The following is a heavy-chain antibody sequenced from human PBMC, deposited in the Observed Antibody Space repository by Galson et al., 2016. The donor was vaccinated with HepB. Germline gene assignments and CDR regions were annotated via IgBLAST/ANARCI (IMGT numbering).Heavy chain of an antibody. D-gene: IGHD3-10*01. V-gene: IGHV4-59*01. CDR3: ATGRYYYGSEF. CDR2: VYYDGSS. Sequence: ETLSLTCTVSGGSINSYYWSWVRQPPGRGLEWIGYVYYDGSSNYNPSLKSRVTISLDTSKSQFSLKLTSLTAADTAVYYCATGRYYYGSEFWGQGTLVTVSS. J-gene: IGHJ4*02. CDR1: GGSINSYY.